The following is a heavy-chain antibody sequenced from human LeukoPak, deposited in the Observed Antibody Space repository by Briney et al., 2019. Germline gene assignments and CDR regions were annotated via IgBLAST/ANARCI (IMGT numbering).Heavy chain of an antibody. D-gene: IGHD3-22*01. CDR1: GYTFTGYY. CDR2: INPNSGGT. V-gene: IGHV1-2*02. J-gene: IGHJ2*01. CDR3: ARKYYYDSSGYYYVLFPQHGGDWYFDL. Sequence: VASVKVSCKASGYTFTGYYMHWVRQAPGQGLEWMGWINPNSGGTNYAQKFQGRVTMTRDTSISTAYMELSRLRSDDTAVYYCARKYYYDSSGYYYVLFPQHGGDWYFDLWGRGTLVTVSS.